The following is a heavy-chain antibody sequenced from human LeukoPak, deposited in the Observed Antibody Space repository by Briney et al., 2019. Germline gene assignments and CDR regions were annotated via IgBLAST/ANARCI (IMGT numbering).Heavy chain of an antibody. J-gene: IGHJ4*02. D-gene: IGHD1-26*01. CDR2: INPNSGGT. Sequence: GASVKVSCKASGYTFTGYYMHWVRQAPGQGLEWMGWINPNSGGTNYAQKFQGRVTMTRDTSISAAYMELSRLRSDDTAVYYCARFFRGWELLGLDYWGQGTLVTVSS. CDR1: GYTFTGYY. CDR3: ARFFRGWELLGLDY. V-gene: IGHV1-2*02.